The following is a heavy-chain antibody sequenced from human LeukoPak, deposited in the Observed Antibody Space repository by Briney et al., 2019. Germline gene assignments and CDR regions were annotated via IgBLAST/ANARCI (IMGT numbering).Heavy chain of an antibody. CDR3: AKTPSGYYFES. D-gene: IGHD3-10*01. CDR1: GFTFSTYG. Sequence: PGGSLRLSCAASGFTFSTYGMHWVRQAPGKGLEWVAVIGHDGTYKDYRDSVKGRFTISRDNSKNTLFLQMSSLTAEDTAVYYCAKTPSGYYFESWGQGTLVTVSS. J-gene: IGHJ4*02. V-gene: IGHV3-33*06. CDR2: IGHDGTYK.